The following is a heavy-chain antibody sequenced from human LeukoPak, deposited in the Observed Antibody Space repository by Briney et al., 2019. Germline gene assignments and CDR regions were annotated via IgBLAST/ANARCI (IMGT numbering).Heavy chain of an antibody. CDR2: TYYRSKWYN. CDR3: ARDYYDSSGYYVKVFDY. Sequence: SQTLSLTCAISGDSVSSNSAAWNWIRQSPSRGLEWLGRTYYRSKWYNDYAVSVKSRITTNPDTSKNQFSLQLNSVTPEDTAVYYCARDYYDSSGYYVKVFDYWGQGTLVTVSS. D-gene: IGHD3-22*01. V-gene: IGHV6-1*01. J-gene: IGHJ4*02. CDR1: GDSVSSNSAA.